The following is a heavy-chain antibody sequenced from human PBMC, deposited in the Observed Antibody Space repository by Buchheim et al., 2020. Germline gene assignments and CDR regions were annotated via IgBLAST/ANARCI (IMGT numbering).Heavy chain of an antibody. CDR3: ARGHLCSSTSCYMGGFWYFDL. Sequence: QVQLVESGGGLVKPGGSLRLSCAASGFTFSDYYMSWIRQAPGKGLEWVSYISSSSSTIYYADSVKGRFTISRDNAKNSLYLQMNSLRDEDTAVYYCARGHLCSSTSCYMGGFWYFDLWGRGTL. V-gene: IGHV3-11*04. CDR1: GFTFSDYY. CDR2: ISSSSSTI. J-gene: IGHJ2*01. D-gene: IGHD2-2*02.